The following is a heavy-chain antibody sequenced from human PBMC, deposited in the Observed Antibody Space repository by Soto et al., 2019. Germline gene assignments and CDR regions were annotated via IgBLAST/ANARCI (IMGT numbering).Heavy chain of an antibody. CDR1: GFSFSSYV. J-gene: IGHJ4*02. Sequence: QVRLVESGGGVVQPGRSLTLSCAGSGFSFSSYVLSWVRQAPGRGLEWVAATSYDGNNRYYADSVKGRFIISRDNSKNTMDLEMEAPRPEDTAVYYCAGVYYGGDSVNNFWGQGTPVTVSS. V-gene: IGHV3-30-3*01. CDR3: AGVYYGGDSVNNF. D-gene: IGHD2-21*02. CDR2: TSYDGNNR.